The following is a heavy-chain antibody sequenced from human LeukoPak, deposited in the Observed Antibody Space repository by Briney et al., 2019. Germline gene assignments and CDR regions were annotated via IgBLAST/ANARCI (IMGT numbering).Heavy chain of an antibody. CDR1: GGSISNYY. CDR2: IYYSGSS. D-gene: IGHD1-14*01. Sequence: KPSETLSLTCTVSGGSISNYYWSWIRQPPGKGLEWIGYIYYSGSSNYNPSLRSRVTISVDTSRNQFSLKLSSVTAADTAVYYCARLGRAGTTFDYWGQGALVTVSS. J-gene: IGHJ4*02. CDR3: ARLGRAGTTFDY. V-gene: IGHV4-59*01.